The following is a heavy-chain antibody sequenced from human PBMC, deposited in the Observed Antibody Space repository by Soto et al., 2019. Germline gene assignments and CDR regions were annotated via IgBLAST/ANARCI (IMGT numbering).Heavy chain of an antibody. V-gene: IGHV3-33*01. J-gene: IGHJ6*02. Sequence: GFTFSSYGMHWVRQAPGKGLEWVAVIWYDGSNKYYADSVKGRFTISRDNSKNTLYLQMNSLRAEDTAVYYCARDAAAMGYYYYGMDVWGQGTTATVSS. D-gene: IGHD5-18*01. CDR3: ARDAAAMGYYYYGMDV. CDR1: GFTFSSYG. CDR2: IWYDGSNK.